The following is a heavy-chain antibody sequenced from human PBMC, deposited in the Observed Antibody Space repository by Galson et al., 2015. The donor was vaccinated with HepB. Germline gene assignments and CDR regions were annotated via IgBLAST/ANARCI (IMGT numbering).Heavy chain of an antibody. Sequence: SVKVSCKASGYTFSNYGITWVRQAPGQGLEWMGWISPYNADTDYAQTLQGRVTMTTDTSTRTAYMELRSLTSDDTAVYYCARDGGYDRAGQFPDHWGQGTPVIVSS. CDR1: GYTFSNYG. CDR3: ARDGGYDRAGQFPDH. D-gene: IGHD3-22*01. V-gene: IGHV1-18*01. CDR2: ISPYNADT. J-gene: IGHJ4*02.